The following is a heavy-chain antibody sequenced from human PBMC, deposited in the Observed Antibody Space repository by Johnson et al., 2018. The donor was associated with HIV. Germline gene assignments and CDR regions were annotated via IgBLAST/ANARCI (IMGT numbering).Heavy chain of an antibody. CDR1: GFTVSSNY. V-gene: IGHV3-30-3*01. Sequence: QVQLVESGGGLIQPGGSLRLSCAASGFTVSSNYMNWVRQAPGKGLEWVAVISYDGTNKYYADSVKGRFTISRDNSKNTLYLQMNSLRAEDTAVYYCAREELEPDVFDIWGQGTMVTVSS. CDR2: ISYDGTNK. J-gene: IGHJ3*02. D-gene: IGHD1-1*01. CDR3: AREELEPDVFDI.